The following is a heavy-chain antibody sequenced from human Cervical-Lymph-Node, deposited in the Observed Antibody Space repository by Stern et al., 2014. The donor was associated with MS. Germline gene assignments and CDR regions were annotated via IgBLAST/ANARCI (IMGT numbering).Heavy chain of an antibody. CDR3: AREKRDCSGGSCYSRDDY. V-gene: IGHV1-46*03. CDR1: GYTFTSYY. D-gene: IGHD2-15*01. J-gene: IGHJ4*02. Sequence: VQLVESGAEVKKPGASVKVSCKASGYTFTSYYMHWVRQAPGQGLEWMGIINPSGGTTKHGQTFPGRATLPRDHATDPAYMELSSLRSEDTAVYYCAREKRDCSGGSCYSRDDYWGQGTLVTVSS. CDR2: INPSGGTT.